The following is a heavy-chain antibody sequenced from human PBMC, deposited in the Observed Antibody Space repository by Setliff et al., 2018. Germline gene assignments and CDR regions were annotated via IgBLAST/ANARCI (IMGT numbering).Heavy chain of an antibody. Sequence: SETLSLTCTVSGGSISSSSYYWGWIRQPPGKGLEWIGSIYYSGSTYYNPSLKSRVTISVDTSRNQFSLKLSSVTAADTAVYYCARRETYYNFWSGYYAYWGQGTLVTVSS. J-gene: IGHJ4*02. V-gene: IGHV4-39*07. CDR1: GGSISSSSYY. CDR3: ARRETYYNFWSGYYAY. D-gene: IGHD3-3*01. CDR2: IYYSGST.